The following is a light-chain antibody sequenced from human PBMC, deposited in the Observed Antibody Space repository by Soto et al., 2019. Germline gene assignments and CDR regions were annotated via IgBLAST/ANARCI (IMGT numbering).Light chain of an antibody. CDR1: SSNIGSNT. CDR2: SNN. J-gene: IGLJ2*01. V-gene: IGLV1-44*01. CDR3: ASWDSSLNCVI. Sequence: QSVLTQPPSASGTPGQRVTISCSGSSSNIGSNTVNWYQQLPGTAPKLLIYSNNQRPSGVPDRFSGSKSGTSASLAISGLQSEDEADFYCASWDSSLNCVIFGGGTKVTVL.